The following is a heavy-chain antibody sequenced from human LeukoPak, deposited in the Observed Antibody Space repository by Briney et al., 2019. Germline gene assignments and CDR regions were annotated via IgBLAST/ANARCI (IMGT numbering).Heavy chain of an antibody. V-gene: IGHV3-9*03. Sequence: GRSLRLSCAASGFTFDNYAMHWVRQVPGKGLEWVSGISWNSNSIDYADSVKGRFTISRDNAKNSLYLEMNSLRAEDMAFYYCVKVSYSSAGPEYFHLWGQGTLVTVSS. J-gene: IGHJ1*01. CDR1: GFTFDNYA. CDR3: VKVSYSSAGPEYFHL. CDR2: ISWNSNSI. D-gene: IGHD2-21*01.